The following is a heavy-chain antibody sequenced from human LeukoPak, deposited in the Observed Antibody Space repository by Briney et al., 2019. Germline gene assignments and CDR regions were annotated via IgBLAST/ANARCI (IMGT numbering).Heavy chain of an antibody. D-gene: IGHD2-2*01. Sequence: ASVKVSCKASGYTFTGYYRHWVRQAPGQGLEWMGWINPNSGGTNYAQKFQGRVTMTRDTSISTAYMELSRLRSDDTAVYYCARDCSSTSCYLGFWGQGTLVTVSS. V-gene: IGHV1-2*02. CDR2: INPNSGGT. CDR3: ARDCSSTSCYLGF. J-gene: IGHJ4*02. CDR1: GYTFTGYY.